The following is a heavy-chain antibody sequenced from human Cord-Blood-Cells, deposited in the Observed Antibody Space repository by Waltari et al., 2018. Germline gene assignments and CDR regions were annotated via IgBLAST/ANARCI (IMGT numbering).Heavy chain of an antibody. CDR2: IKSKTNGGKT. D-gene: IGHD3-16*01. Sequence: EVQLVESGGGLVKPGGSLRLSCAASGFTFSNVWMSWVRQAPGKGREWVGRIKSKTNGGKTDYAAPVKGRFTISRDDSKNTLYLQMNSLKTEDTAVYYCTTDRKGGRGGGLYWFDPWGQGTLVTVSS. CDR1: GFTFSNVW. CDR3: TTDRKGGRGGGLYWFDP. J-gene: IGHJ5*02. V-gene: IGHV3-15*01.